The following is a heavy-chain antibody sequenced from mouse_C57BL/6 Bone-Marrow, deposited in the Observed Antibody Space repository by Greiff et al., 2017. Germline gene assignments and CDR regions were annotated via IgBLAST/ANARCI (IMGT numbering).Heavy chain of an antibody. CDR3: ARRGGNYVNYFDY. D-gene: IGHD2-1*01. CDR1: GFTFSSYG. J-gene: IGHJ2*01. CDR2: ISSGGSYT. V-gene: IGHV5-6*02. Sequence: EVKLVESGGELVKPGGSLKLSCAASGFTFSSYGMSWVRQTPDKRLEWVATISSGGSYTYYPDSVKGRFTISRDNAKNTLYLQMRSLKSEDTAMYYCARRGGNYVNYFDYWGQGTTLTVSS.